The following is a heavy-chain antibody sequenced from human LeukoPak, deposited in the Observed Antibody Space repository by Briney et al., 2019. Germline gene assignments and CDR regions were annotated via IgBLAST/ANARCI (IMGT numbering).Heavy chain of an antibody. V-gene: IGHV1-18*01. CDR2: ISGNNDNP. D-gene: IGHD3-16*02. CDR3: ARLREGLYHFDH. CDR1: GYTFSNFG. J-gene: IGHJ4*02. Sequence: ASVKVSFKASGYTFSNFGISWVRQAPGQGLEWMGWISGNNDNPNYGQKFQGRFTVTTDSSTSTAYMELRNLRSDDTAVYYCARLREGLYHFDHWGQGTLVSVSS.